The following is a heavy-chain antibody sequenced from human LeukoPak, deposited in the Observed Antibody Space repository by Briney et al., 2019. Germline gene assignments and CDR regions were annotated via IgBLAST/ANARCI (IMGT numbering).Heavy chain of an antibody. CDR1: GFTFSTSA. D-gene: IGHD5-12*01. CDR3: ARDAGNSGYGCDL. J-gene: IGHJ5*02. Sequence: GGSLRLSCVVSGFTFSTSAMSWVRQAPGKGLEWVSGISESGGSTYYADSVKGRFTSSRDNARNSLYLQMNNLRGEDTAIYYCARDAGNSGYGCDLWGQGTLVTVSS. CDR2: ISESGGST. V-gene: IGHV3-23*01.